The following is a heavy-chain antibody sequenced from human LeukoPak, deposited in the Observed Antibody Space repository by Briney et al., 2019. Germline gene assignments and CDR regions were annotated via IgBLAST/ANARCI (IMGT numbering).Heavy chain of an antibody. CDR2: ISYDGSNK. CDR3: ARVGEVIDY. V-gene: IGHV3-30*03. D-gene: IGHD3-16*01. Sequence: PGRSLTLSCAASGFTFSSYCMHWVRQAPGKGLEWVAVISYDGSNKYHADSVKGRFTISRDNSKNTLYLQMNSVRAEDTAVYYCARVGEVIDYWGQGTLVTVSS. J-gene: IGHJ4*02. CDR1: GFTFSSYC.